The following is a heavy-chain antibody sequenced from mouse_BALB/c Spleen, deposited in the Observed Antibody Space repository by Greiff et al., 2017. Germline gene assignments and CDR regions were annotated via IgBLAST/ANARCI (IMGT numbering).Heavy chain of an antibody. CDR2: ISYDGSN. CDR3: ARVYGSSYYFDY. V-gene: IGHV3-6*02. Sequence: EVQLQESGPGLVKPSQSLSLTCSVTGYSITSGYYWNWIRQFPGNKLEWMGYISYDGSNNYNPSLKNRISITRDTSKNQFFLKLNSVTTEDTATYYCARVYGSSYYFDYWGQGTPLTVSS. CDR1: GYSITSGYY. D-gene: IGHD1-1*01. J-gene: IGHJ2*01.